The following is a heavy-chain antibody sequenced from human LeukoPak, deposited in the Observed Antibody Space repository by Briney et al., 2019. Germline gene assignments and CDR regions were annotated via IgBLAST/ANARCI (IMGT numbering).Heavy chain of an antibody. CDR2: ISGSGGST. CDR1: GFTFSSYA. J-gene: IGHJ4*02. V-gene: IGHV3-23*01. D-gene: IGHD3-22*01. CDR3: AKSADSSGYQPPGY. Sequence: GGSLRHSCAASGFTFSSYAMSWVRQAPGKGLEWVSAISGSGGSTYYADSVKGRFTISRDNSKNTLYLQMNSLRAEDTAVYYCAKSADSSGYQPPGYWGQGTLVTVSS.